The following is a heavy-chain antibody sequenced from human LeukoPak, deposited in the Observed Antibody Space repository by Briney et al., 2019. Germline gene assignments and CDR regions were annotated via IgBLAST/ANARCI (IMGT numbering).Heavy chain of an antibody. Sequence: GESLKISCKASGYSFISHWIGWVRQRPGKGLEWMGIIYPGDSDTRYSPSFQGQVTISADKSISTAYLQWSSLRASDTAMYYCARHGGSGYYYGSGSYYDYWGQGTLVTVSS. V-gene: IGHV5-51*01. CDR2: IYPGDSDT. J-gene: IGHJ4*02. D-gene: IGHD3-10*01. CDR1: GYSFISHW. CDR3: ARHGGSGYYYGSGSYYDY.